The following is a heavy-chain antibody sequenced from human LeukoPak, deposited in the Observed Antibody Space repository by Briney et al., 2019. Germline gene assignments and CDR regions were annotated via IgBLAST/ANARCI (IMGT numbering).Heavy chain of an antibody. CDR1: GGSVSGYY. D-gene: IGHD1-26*01. J-gene: IGHJ4*02. V-gene: IGHV4-34*01. Sequence: PSETLSLTCAVYGGSVSGYYWSWIRQPPGKGLEWIGEINHSGSTNYNPSLKSRVTISVDTSKNQFSLKLSSVTAADTAVYYCARGRKMSGIVGARRGNYFDYWGQGTLVTVSS. CDR3: ARGRKMSGIVGARRGNYFDY. CDR2: INHSGST.